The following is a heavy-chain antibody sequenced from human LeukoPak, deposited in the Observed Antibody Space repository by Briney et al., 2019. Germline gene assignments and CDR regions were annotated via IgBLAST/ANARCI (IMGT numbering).Heavy chain of an antibody. CDR2: INHSGST. CDR1: GGSFSGYY. J-gene: IGHJ5*02. D-gene: IGHD2-2*01. Sequence: SETLSLTCAVYGGSFSGYYWSWIRQPPGKGLEWIGEINHSGSTNYNPSLKSRVTISVDTSKNQFSLKLSSVTAADTAVYYCARGVGYCSSTSCNWFDPWGQGTLVTVSS. CDR3: ARGVGYCSSTSCNWFDP. V-gene: IGHV4-34*01.